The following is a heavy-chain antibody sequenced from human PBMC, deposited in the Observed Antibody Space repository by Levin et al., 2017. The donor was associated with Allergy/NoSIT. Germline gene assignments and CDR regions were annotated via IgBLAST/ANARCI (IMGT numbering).Heavy chain of an antibody. V-gene: IGHV4-30-2*01. CDR1: GGSISSGGYS. J-gene: IGHJ4*02. CDR3: AREGYCSGGSCWTGIDY. CDR2: IYHSGST. D-gene: IGHD2-15*01. Sequence: SETLSLTCAVSGGSISSGGYSWSWIRQPPGKGLEWIGYIYHSGSTYYNPSLKSRVTISVDRSKNQFSLKLSSVTAADTAVYYCAREGYCSGGSCWTGIDYWGQGTLVTVSS.